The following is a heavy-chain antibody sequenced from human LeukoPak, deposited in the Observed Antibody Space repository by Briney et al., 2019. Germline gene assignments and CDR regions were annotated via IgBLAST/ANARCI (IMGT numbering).Heavy chain of an antibody. D-gene: IGHD6-13*01. Sequence: GGSLRLSCAASGFTLTSYAMNWVRQAPGKGLEWVSTITASGGSTYYADSVKGRFTISRDNSKNALYLQMNSLRAEDTAVYYCAYRKLYSSSWMGAFDIWGQGTMVTVSS. CDR2: ITASGGST. CDR1: GFTLTSYA. V-gene: IGHV3-23*01. CDR3: AYRKLYSSSWMGAFDI. J-gene: IGHJ3*02.